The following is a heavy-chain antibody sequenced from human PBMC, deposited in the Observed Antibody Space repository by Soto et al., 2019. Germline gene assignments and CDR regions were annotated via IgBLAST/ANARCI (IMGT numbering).Heavy chain of an antibody. Sequence: GGSLRLSCAASGFTFSSYSMNWVRQAPGKGLEWVSSISRSSSCIYYADSVKGRFTISRDNAKNSLYLQMNSLRAEDTAVYYCASVRSSIAVAGTGYWGQGTLVTVSS. V-gene: IGHV3-21*01. CDR1: GFTFSSYS. CDR3: ASVRSSIAVAGTGY. D-gene: IGHD6-19*01. CDR2: ISRSSSCI. J-gene: IGHJ4*02.